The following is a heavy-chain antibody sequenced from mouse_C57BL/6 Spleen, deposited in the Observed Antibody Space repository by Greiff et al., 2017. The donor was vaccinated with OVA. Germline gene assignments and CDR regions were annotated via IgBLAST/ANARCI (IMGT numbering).Heavy chain of an antibody. CDR3: ATHYYGSSYPYFDV. CDR2: IYPRSGNN. Sequence: QVQLQQSGAELARPGASVKLSCKASGYTFTSYGISWVKQRTGQGLEWIGEIYPRSGNNYYNEKFKGKATLTADKSSSTAYMELRSLTSEDSAVYFCATHYYGSSYPYFDVWGTGTTVTVSS. CDR1: GYTFTSYG. V-gene: IGHV1-81*01. D-gene: IGHD1-1*01. J-gene: IGHJ1*03.